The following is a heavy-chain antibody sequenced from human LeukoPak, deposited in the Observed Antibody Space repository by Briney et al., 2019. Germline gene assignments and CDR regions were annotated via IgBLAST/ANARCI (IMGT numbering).Heavy chain of an antibody. CDR1: GGSITQTNY. Sequence: SGTLSLTCGVSGGSITQTNYRTWVRQPPGKGLEWIGEVNLQGSTNYNPSLMGRVAISVDKSENHVSLQLTSVTAADTAVYYYAREGGPYRPLDYSGQGTLVTVSS. CDR3: AREGGPYRPLDY. CDR2: VNLQGST. J-gene: IGHJ4*02. V-gene: IGHV4-4*02.